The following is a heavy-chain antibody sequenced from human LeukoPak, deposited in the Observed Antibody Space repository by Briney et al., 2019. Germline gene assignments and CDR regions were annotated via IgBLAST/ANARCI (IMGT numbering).Heavy chain of an antibody. D-gene: IGHD4-11*01. Sequence: PGGSLRLSCAASGFTFSTYSMNWVRQAPGKGLEWVSSISSSSSHIYYADSVKGRFTISRDNSKNTVYLQMNSLRADDTAVYYCAKVLDYSNYAIDYWGQGTLVTVSS. CDR2: ISSSSSHI. V-gene: IGHV3-21*01. J-gene: IGHJ4*02. CDR3: AKVLDYSNYAIDY. CDR1: GFTFSTYS.